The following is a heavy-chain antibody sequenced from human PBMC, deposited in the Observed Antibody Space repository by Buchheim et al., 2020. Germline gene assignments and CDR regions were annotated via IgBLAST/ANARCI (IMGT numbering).Heavy chain of an antibody. V-gene: IGHV4-31*03. D-gene: IGHD6-13*01. Sequence: QVQLQELGPGLVKPSQTLSLTCTVSGDSISSGDYCCTWVRQHPGKGLEWIGYLYYSGNTYYNPSLKSRVTISVDTSKNQFSLKLSSVTAADTAVYYCARRSTSGNFDYWGQGTL. J-gene: IGHJ4*02. CDR3: ARRSTSGNFDY. CDR1: GDSISSGDYC. CDR2: LYYSGNT.